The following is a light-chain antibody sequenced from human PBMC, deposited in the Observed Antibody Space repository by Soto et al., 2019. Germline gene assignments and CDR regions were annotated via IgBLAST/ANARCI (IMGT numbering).Light chain of an antibody. J-gene: IGLJ2*01. CDR1: SSDVGGYNY. CDR3: SSYAGSNNHVV. CDR2: EVS. Sequence: ALTQPPSASGSPGQSVTISCTGTSSDVGGYNYVSWYQQHPGKAPKLMIYEVSKRPSGVPDRFSGSKSGNTASLTVPGLQAEDEADYYCSSYAGSNNHVVFGGGTK. V-gene: IGLV2-8*01.